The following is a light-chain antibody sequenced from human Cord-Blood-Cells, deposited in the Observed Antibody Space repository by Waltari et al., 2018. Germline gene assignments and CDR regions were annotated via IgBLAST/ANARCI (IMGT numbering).Light chain of an antibody. CDR1: LGISSY. CDR2: AAS. CDR3: QQHNSYPHT. Sequence: DIQLTKSPSSLSAPVGDRVPITCRASLGISSYLAWYQQKPGKAPKLLIYAASTLQSGVPARFSGSGSGTEFTLTISSLQPEDVATYYCQQHNSYPHTFGEGTKVEIK. J-gene: IGKJ4*01. V-gene: IGKV1-9*01.